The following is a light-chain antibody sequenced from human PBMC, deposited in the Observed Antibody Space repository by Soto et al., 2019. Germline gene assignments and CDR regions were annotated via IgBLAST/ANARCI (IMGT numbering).Light chain of an antibody. J-gene: IGKJ5*01. CDR2: VAS. Sequence: DIQMTQSPSSLSASVGDRVTITCRASQNIINYLNWYQQKPGKAPQLLIYVASRLESEVPSRFSGSGSGTDFTLTISSLQPEDFATYSCQQSYNAPITFGQGTRLDI. CDR3: QQSYNAPIT. V-gene: IGKV1-39*01. CDR1: QNIINY.